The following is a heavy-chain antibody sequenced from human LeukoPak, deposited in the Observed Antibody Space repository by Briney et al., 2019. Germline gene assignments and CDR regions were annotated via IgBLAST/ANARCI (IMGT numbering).Heavy chain of an antibody. V-gene: IGHV1-8*01. J-gene: IGHJ4*02. D-gene: IGHD3-22*01. Sequence: ASVKVSCKASGYTFTSYDINWVRQATGRGLEWMGWMNPNSGNTGYAQKFQGRVTMTSNTSMSTAYMELTSLRPEDTAVYYCARGTFDSSGYYCAYWGQGTLVTVSS. CDR3: ARGTFDSSGYYCAY. CDR2: MNPNSGNT. CDR1: GYTFTSYD.